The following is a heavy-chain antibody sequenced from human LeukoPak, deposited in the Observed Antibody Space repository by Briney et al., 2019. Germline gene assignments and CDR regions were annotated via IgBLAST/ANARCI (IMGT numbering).Heavy chain of an antibody. Sequence: SGGSLRLSCAASGFTFSNYNMNWVRQAPGKGLEWVSSISSSNNYIYYADSVKGRFTISRDNAKNSLYPQMNSLRAEDTAVYYCARRSPNYYFDYWGQGTPVTVSS. CDR3: ARRSPNYYFDY. CDR2: ISSSNNYI. V-gene: IGHV3-21*01. J-gene: IGHJ4*02. CDR1: GFTFSNYN.